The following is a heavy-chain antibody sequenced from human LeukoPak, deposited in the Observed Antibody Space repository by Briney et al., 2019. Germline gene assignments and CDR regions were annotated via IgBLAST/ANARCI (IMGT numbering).Heavy chain of an antibody. D-gene: IGHD3-3*01. CDR2: IIPLFGTT. J-gene: IGHJ6*03. V-gene: IGHV1-69*01. Sequence: SVKVSCKASRGTFSNYAISWVRQAPGQGLEWMGGIIPLFGTTNYAQKFQGRVTITADESTSTAYMELSSLRFDDTAVYYCSRDEVTIFAMDVWGKGTTVTVSS. CDR3: SRDEVTIFAMDV. CDR1: RGTFSNYA.